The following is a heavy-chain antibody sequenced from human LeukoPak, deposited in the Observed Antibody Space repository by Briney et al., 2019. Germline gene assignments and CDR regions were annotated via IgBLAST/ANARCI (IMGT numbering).Heavy chain of an antibody. CDR1: GYTFTSYG. J-gene: IGHJ5*02. D-gene: IGHD2-2*01. CDR3: AREGLAQLLPYNWFDP. Sequence: ASVKVSCKASGYTFTSYGISWVRQAPGQGLEWMGWTSAYNGNTNYAQKLQGRVTMTTDTSTSTAYMELRSLRSDDTAVYYCAREGLAQLLPYNWFDPWGQGTLVTVSS. V-gene: IGHV1-18*01. CDR2: TSAYNGNT.